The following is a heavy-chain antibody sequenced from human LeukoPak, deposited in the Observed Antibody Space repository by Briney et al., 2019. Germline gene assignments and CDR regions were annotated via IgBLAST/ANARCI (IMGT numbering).Heavy chain of an antibody. J-gene: IGHJ4*02. CDR3: ARDWPAARYYFDY. Sequence: PGGSLRLSCAASGFTFTSYWMHWVRHVPGKGLVWVSRINSNGSFTNYADSVKGRFTISRDNAKSTLYLQMNSLRVEDTALHFCARDWPAARYYFDYWGQGTLVSVSS. V-gene: IGHV3-74*01. CDR2: INSNGSFT. CDR1: GFTFTSYW. D-gene: IGHD2-2*01.